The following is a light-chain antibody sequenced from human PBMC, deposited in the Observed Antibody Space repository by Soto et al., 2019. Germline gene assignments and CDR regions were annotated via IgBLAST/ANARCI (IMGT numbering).Light chain of an antibody. CDR1: QGISSY. Sequence: AIRMTQSPSSFSASTGDRVTITCRASQGISSYIAWYQQKPGKAPKLLIYAASTLQSGVPSRFSGSGSGTDFTLTISCLQSEDFATYYCQQYYSYPPETFGQGTKVEIK. J-gene: IGKJ1*01. CDR2: AAS. V-gene: IGKV1-8*01. CDR3: QQYYSYPPET.